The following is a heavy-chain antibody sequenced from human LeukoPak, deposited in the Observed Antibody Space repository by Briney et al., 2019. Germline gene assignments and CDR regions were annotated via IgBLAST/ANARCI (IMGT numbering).Heavy chain of an antibody. J-gene: IGHJ5*02. D-gene: IGHD6-19*01. CDR1: GYSFTSYW. Sequence: GESLQISCQGSGYSFTSYWIGWVRQMPGKGLEWMGIIYPGASDTRYSPSFQGQVTISADKSISTAYLQWSSLKASDTAMYYCASPYSSGWSGWFDPWGQGTLVTVSS. CDR2: IYPGASDT. V-gene: IGHV5-51*01. CDR3: ASPYSSGWSGWFDP.